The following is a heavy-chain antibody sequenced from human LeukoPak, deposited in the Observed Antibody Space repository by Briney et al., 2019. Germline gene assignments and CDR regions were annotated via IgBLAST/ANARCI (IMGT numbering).Heavy chain of an antibody. D-gene: IGHD2-15*01. J-gene: IGHJ6*02. Sequence: SETLSLTCTVSGGSISNYYWSWIRQPPGKGLEWIGYIYYSGSTNYNPSLKSRVTISVDTSKNQFSLKLSSVTAADTAVYYCARASCSNGNCYSGDHYYYAMDVWGQGTTVTVSS. CDR3: ARASCSNGNCYSGDHYYYAMDV. CDR2: IYYSGST. V-gene: IGHV4-59*08. CDR1: GGSISNYY.